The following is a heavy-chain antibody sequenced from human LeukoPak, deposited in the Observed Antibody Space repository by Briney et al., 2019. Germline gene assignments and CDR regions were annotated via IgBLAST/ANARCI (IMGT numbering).Heavy chain of an antibody. CDR2: IYYSGST. J-gene: IGHJ4*02. V-gene: IGHV4-59*08. Sequence: SETLSLTCTVSGGSISSYYWSWIRQPPGKGLEWIGYIYYSGSTNYNPSLKSRVTISVDTSKNQFSLKLRSVTAADTAVYYCVRHWRYCSSTRRYYYFDYWGQGTLVTVSS. D-gene: IGHD2-2*01. CDR1: GGSISSYY. CDR3: VRHWRYCSSTRRYYYFDY.